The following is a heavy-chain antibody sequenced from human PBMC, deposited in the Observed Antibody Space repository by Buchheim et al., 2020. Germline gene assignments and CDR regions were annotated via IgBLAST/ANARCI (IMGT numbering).Heavy chain of an antibody. Sequence: EVQLVESGGGLVQPGGSLRLSCEASGFTFSSYWMHWVRQAPGKGLVWVSRINSDGSSTSYADSVKGRFTISRDNAKNTLYLQMNSLRAEDTAVYYCASFGFLEWLPSRVLSYVMDVWGQGTT. CDR1: GFTFSSYW. CDR2: INSDGSST. CDR3: ASFGFLEWLPSRVLSYVMDV. J-gene: IGHJ6*02. D-gene: IGHD3-3*01. V-gene: IGHV3-74*01.